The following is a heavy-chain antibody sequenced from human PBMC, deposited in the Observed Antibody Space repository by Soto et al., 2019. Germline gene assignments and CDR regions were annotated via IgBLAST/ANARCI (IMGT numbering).Heavy chain of an antibody. CDR3: ARDFWSAGGWFDP. CDR1: CYPVTSYG. V-gene: IGHV1-18*01. D-gene: IGHD3-3*01. Sequence: KVSGGASCYPVTSYGISWVRQAPGQGLEWMGWISAYNGNTNYAQKLQGRVTMTTDTSTSTAYMELRSLRSDDTAVYYCARDFWSAGGWFDPWGQGTLVTVSS. J-gene: IGHJ5*02. CDR2: ISAYNGNT.